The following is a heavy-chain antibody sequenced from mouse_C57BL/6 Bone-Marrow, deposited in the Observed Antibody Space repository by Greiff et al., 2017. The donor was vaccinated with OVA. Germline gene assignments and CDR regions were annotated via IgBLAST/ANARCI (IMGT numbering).Heavy chain of an antibody. J-gene: IGHJ3*01. CDR1: GFTFSDYG. CDR2: ISNLAYSI. D-gene: IGHD1-1*01. Sequence: EVQGVESGGGLVQPGGSLKLSCAASGFTFSDYGMAWVRQAPRKGPEWVAFISNLAYSIYYADTVTGRFTISREKSKNTLYLEMSSLRSEDSAMYYCARQNYGSSYGFAYWGQGTLVTVAA. V-gene: IGHV5-15*01. CDR3: ARQNYGSSYGFAY.